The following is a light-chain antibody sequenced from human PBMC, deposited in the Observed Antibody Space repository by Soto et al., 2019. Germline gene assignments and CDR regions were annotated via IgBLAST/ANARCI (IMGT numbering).Light chain of an antibody. J-gene: IGKJ1*01. Sequence: DIQMTQSPSSLSASLGDRVTITCRASQSISTYLSWYQQKPGEAPKLLIFAAASSQSGVPSRFSGSGSGTVFNLAISRLQPEDFATYYCQQSSSTPRTFGQGTKVQIK. CDR2: AAA. CDR1: QSISTY. CDR3: QQSSSTPRT. V-gene: IGKV1-39*01.